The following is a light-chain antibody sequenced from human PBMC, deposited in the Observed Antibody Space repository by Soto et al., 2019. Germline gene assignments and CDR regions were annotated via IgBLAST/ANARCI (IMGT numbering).Light chain of an antibody. J-gene: IGKJ4*01. CDR2: GAS. V-gene: IGKV3-20*01. Sequence: EIVLTQSPGTLSLSPGESATLSCRAGQSVSSSYLAWYQQNPDQAPRLLIFGASHRATGIPGRFSGGGSGTDFTLTISRLEPEDFAVYYCQQYGSPPLTFGGGTKGEI. CDR1: QSVSSSY. CDR3: QQYGSPPLT.